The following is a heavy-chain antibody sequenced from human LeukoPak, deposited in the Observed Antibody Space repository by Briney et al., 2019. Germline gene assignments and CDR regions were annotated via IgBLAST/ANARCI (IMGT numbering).Heavy chain of an antibody. CDR1: GFSFSSYG. CDR2: IWYDGSNK. Sequence: GGSLRLSCAASGFSFSSYGMHWVRQAPGKGLEWVAVIWYDGSNKYYADSVKGRFTISRDNSKNTLYLQMNSLRAGDTAVYYCAKDFRDYYDSNYFDYWGQGTLVTVSS. J-gene: IGHJ4*02. V-gene: IGHV3-30*02. CDR3: AKDFRDYYDSNYFDY. D-gene: IGHD3-22*01.